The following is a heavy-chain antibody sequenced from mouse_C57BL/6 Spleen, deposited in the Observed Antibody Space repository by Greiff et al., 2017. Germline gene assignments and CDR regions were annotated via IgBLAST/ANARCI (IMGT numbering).Heavy chain of an antibody. V-gene: IGHV1-5*01. Sequence: VQLQQSGTVLARPGASVKMSCKTSGYTFTSYWMHWVKQRPGQGLEWIGAIYPGNSDTSYNQKFKGKAKLTAVTSASTAYMELSSLTNEDSAVYYCTMPEFGNDAGFLSMDYWGQGTSVTVSS. J-gene: IGHJ4*01. CDR2: IYPGNSDT. CDR1: GYTFTSYW. CDR3: TMPEFGNDAGFLSMDY. D-gene: IGHD2-12*01.